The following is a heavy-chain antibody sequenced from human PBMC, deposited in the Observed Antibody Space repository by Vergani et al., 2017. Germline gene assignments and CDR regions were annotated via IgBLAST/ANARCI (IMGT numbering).Heavy chain of an antibody. V-gene: IGHV4-34*01. Sequence: QVQLQQWGPGLLKPSETLFLTCAVYGGSLSGYYWSWIRLAPGKGLEWIGEINHSGTINYNPTLKSPFNVSIDTSRDHFSLKLRSVSAADTAVYSCARRXERWETLLRDDFDVWGQGTFVTVSP. CDR3: ARRXERWETLLRDDFDV. D-gene: IGHD1-26*01. CDR1: GGSLSGYY. CDR2: INHSGTI. J-gene: IGHJ3*01.